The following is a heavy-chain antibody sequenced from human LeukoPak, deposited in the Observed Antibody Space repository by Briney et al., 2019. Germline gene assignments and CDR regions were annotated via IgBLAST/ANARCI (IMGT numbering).Heavy chain of an antibody. J-gene: IGHJ5*02. CDR3: ARERGEYCSGGTCYSGNWFDP. V-gene: IGHV1-3*01. Sequence: ASVKVSCKASGYTFISYAIHWVRQAPGQRLKWMGWINAGNGNTKYSQDFQDRVTITSDTSASTAYMQLSWLRSDDTAVYYCARERGEYCSGGTCYSGNWFDPWGQGTLVTVSS. CDR2: INAGNGNT. D-gene: IGHD2-15*01. CDR1: GYTFISYA.